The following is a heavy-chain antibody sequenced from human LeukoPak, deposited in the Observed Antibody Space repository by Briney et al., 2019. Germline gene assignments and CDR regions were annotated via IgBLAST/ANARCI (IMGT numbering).Heavy chain of an antibody. D-gene: IGHD2-15*01. CDR1: GYTFTGFY. J-gene: IGHJ2*01. CDR2: IKPHTGDT. V-gene: IGHV1-2*02. CDR3: ARGKVGVDWYFDF. Sequence: ASVSVSCKATGYTFTGFYLHWVRQAPGQGLEWMGWIKPHTGDTKSAQRFQGRVTMTRDTSITTAYMELSNLRSDDTAVYYCARGKVGVDWYFDFWGRGSLVSVSS.